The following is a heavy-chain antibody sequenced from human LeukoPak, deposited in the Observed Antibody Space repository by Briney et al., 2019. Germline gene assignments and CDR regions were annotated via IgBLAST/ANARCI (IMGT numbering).Heavy chain of an antibody. Sequence: SETLSLTCTVSGGSISSSSSYWGWIRQPPGKGLEWVGSIYYSGSTYYNPSLKSRVTISVDTSKNQFSLKLSSVTAADTAVYYCARRGGSSWYYFDYWGQGTLVTVSS. V-gene: IGHV4-39*01. CDR3: ARRGGSSWYYFDY. CDR2: IYYSGST. J-gene: IGHJ4*02. CDR1: GGSISSSSSY. D-gene: IGHD6-13*01.